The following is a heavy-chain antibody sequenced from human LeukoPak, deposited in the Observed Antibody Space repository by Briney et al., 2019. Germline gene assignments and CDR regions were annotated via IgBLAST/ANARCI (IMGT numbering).Heavy chain of an antibody. J-gene: IGHJ3*02. Sequence: PSETLSLTCTVSGGSISSYYWSWIRQPPGKGLEWIGYIYYSGSTNYNPSLKSRVTISVDTSKNQFSLKLSSVTAADTAVYYCARRGRRPAPGAFDIWGQGTMVTVSS. CDR1: GGSISSYY. CDR3: ARRGRRPAPGAFDI. V-gene: IGHV4-59*12. D-gene: IGHD1-14*01. CDR2: IYYSGST.